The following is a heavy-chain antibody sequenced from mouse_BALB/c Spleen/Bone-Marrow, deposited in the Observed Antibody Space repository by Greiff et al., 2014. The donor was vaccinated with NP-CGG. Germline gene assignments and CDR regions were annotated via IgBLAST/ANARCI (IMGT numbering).Heavy chain of an antibody. Sequence: QVQLKESGPGLVQPSQSLSITCTVSGFSLTSYGVHWVRQSPGKGLGWLGVIWSGGSTDYNAPFISRLNISKDNSKSQVFFKMNSLQANDTAIYYCARNPIRRNAMDYWGQGTSVTVSS. J-gene: IGHJ4*01. D-gene: IGHD2-12*01. V-gene: IGHV2-2*02. CDR2: IWSGGST. CDR3: ARNPIRRNAMDY. CDR1: GFSLTSYG.